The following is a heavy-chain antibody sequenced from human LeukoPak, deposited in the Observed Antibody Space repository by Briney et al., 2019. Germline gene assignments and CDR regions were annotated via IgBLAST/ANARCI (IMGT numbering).Heavy chain of an antibody. V-gene: IGHV3-21*01. J-gene: IGHJ4*02. Sequence: GGSLRLSCAASGFTFSSYNMNWVRQAPGKGLEWVSYISSAGGYIYYADSVKGRFTISRDNAKNSLYLQMNSLRAVDTAVYYCAREIVSSNSFDNWGQGTLVTVSS. CDR1: GFTFSSYN. D-gene: IGHD2-2*01. CDR2: ISSAGGYI. CDR3: AREIVSSNSFDN.